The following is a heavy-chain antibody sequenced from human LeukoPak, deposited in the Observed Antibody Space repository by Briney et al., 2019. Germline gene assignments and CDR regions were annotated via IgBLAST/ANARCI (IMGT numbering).Heavy chain of an antibody. CDR2: ISGSVGGT. J-gene: IGHJ5*02. Sequence: GGSLRLSCAASGFTFSSYGMTWVRQAPGKGLEWVSAISGSVGGTYYADSVKGRFTISRDNSKNTLYLQMNSLRAEDTAVYYCARGYTITAWGQGTLVTVSS. CDR1: GFTFSSYG. CDR3: ARGYTITA. D-gene: IGHD5-12*01. V-gene: IGHV3-23*01.